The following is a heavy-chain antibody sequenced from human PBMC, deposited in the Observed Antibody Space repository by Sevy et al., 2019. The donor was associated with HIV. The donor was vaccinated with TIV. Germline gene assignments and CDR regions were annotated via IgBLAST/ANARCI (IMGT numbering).Heavy chain of an antibody. CDR1: GFAFSTHG. V-gene: IGHV3-7*01. Sequence: GGSLRLSCAASGFAFSTHGMHWVRQAPGKGLEWVANINQDGSQKYYVDSVKGRFTISKDNAKNSLYLQMSSLRAEDTAVYYCAREFDGGPDYWGQGTLVTVSS. CDR2: INQDGSQK. CDR3: AREFDGGPDY. J-gene: IGHJ4*02. D-gene: IGHD3-9*01.